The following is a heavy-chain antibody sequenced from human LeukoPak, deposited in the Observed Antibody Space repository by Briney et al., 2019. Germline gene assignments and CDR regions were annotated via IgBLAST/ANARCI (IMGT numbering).Heavy chain of an antibody. CDR3: ARGNYYDSSGYSRSVY. CDR2: ISSSSYI. V-gene: IGHV3-21*01. CDR1: GFTFSSYS. D-gene: IGHD3-22*01. Sequence: GGSLRLSCAASGFTFSSYSMNWVRQAPGKGLEWVSSISSSSYIYYADSVKGRFTISRDNAKNSLYLQMNSLRAEDTAVYYCARGNYYDSSGYSRSVYWGQGTLVTVSS. J-gene: IGHJ4*02.